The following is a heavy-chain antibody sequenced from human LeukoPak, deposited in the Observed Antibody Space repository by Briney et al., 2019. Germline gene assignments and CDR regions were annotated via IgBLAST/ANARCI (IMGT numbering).Heavy chain of an antibody. CDR3: ARVDTAMSALDP. Sequence: SETLSLTCAVYGGSFSGYYWSWIRQPPGKGLEWIGQINHSGTTNYNPSLKSRVTISVDTSKNQLSLKLSSVTAADTAVYYCARVDTAMSALDPWGQGTLVTVSS. V-gene: IGHV4-34*01. CDR1: GGSFSGYY. CDR2: INHSGTT. J-gene: IGHJ5*02. D-gene: IGHD5-18*01.